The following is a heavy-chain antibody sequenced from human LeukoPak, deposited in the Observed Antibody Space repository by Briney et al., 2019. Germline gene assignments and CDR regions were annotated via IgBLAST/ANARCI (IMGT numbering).Heavy chain of an antibody. CDR3: ARQSDAAYDY. Sequence: PSETLSLTCTVSGGSISSYYWSWMRQPPGKGLEWIGYIYTSGSTNYNPSLKSRVTISVDTSKNQFSLKLSSVTAADTAVYYCARQSDAAYDYWGQGTLVTVSS. CDR1: GGSISSYY. V-gene: IGHV4-4*09. CDR2: IYTSGST. J-gene: IGHJ4*02.